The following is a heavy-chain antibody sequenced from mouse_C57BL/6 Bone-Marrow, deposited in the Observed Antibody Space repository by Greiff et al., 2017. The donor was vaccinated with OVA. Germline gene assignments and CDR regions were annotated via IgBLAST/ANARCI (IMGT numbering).Heavy chain of an antibody. CDR3: ARIYYYGSSLYFDY. J-gene: IGHJ2*01. CDR2: IWWDDDK. CDR1: GFSLSTFGMG. D-gene: IGHD1-1*01. Sequence: QVTLKESGPGILQPSQTLSLSCSFSGFSLSTFGMGVGWLRQPSGKGLEWLAHIWWDDDKYYNPALKSRLTISKDTSKNQVFLKIANVDTADTATYYCARIYYYGSSLYFDYWGQGTTLTVSS. V-gene: IGHV8-8*01.